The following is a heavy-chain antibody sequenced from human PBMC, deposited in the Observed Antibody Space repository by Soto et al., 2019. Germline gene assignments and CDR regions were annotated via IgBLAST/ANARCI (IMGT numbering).Heavy chain of an antibody. CDR1: GFTVSSNY. V-gene: IGHV3-66*01. CDR2: IYSGGST. Sequence: GGSLRLSCAASGFTVSSNYMSWVRQPPGKGLEWVSVIYSGGSTYYAGSVKGRFTISRDNSKNTLYLQMNSLRAEDTAVYYCARDSIAAAGTDYFDYWGQGTLVTFSS. J-gene: IGHJ4*02. D-gene: IGHD6-13*01. CDR3: ARDSIAAAGTDYFDY.